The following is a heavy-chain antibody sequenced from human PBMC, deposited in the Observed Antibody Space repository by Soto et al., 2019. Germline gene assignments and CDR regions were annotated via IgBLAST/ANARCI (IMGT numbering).Heavy chain of an antibody. CDR3: AKDTVAVAGQAFDI. D-gene: IGHD6-19*01. CDR2: ISGSGGST. CDR1: GFTFGDYA. V-gene: IGHV3-23*01. J-gene: IGHJ3*02. Sequence: GGSLRLSCTASGFTFGDYAMSWVRQAPGKGLEWVSAISGSGGSTYYADSVKGRFTISRDNSKNTLYLQMNSLRAEDTAVYYCAKDTVAVAGQAFDIWGQGTMVTVSS.